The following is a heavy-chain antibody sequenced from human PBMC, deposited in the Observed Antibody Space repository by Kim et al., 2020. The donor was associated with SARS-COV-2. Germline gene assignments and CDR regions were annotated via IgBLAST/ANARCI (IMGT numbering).Heavy chain of an antibody. CDR3: ARQVVSGGWYLAYVG. CDR2: IYYSGST. CDR1: GGSISSSSYY. D-gene: IGHD6-19*01. Sequence: SETLSLTCTVSGGSISSSSYYWGWIRQPPGKGLEWIGSIYYSGSTYYNPSLKSRVTISVDTSKNQFSLKLSSVTAADTAVYYCARQVVSGGWYLAYVGWGQGTLVTVSS. J-gene: IGHJ4*02. V-gene: IGHV4-39*01.